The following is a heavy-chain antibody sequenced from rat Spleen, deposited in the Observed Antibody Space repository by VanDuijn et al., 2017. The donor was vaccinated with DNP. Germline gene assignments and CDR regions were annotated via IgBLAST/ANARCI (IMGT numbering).Heavy chain of an antibody. CDR2: ISYDGVSI. V-gene: IGHV5-20*01. J-gene: IGHJ4*01. CDR3: TWGAADA. D-gene: IGHD1-2*01. Sequence: EVQLVESGGGLVQPGRSLKLSCAASGFTFSDYNMAWVRQAPKKGLEWVASISYDGVSIHYRDSVKGRFTISRDNAKSSLYLQMDSLRSEDTATYSCTWGAADAWGQVTSVTVSS. CDR1: GFTFSDYN.